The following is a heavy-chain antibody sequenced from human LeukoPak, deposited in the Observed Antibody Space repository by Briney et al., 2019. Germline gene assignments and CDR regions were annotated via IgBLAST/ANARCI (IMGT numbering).Heavy chain of an antibody. J-gene: IGHJ4*02. CDR3: AKEGDIAAGLDY. CDR2: ISYDGSNK. V-gene: IGHV3-30*18. D-gene: IGHD5-12*01. Sequence: GGSLRLSCAASGFTFSRHGIHWVRQAPGKGLEWVAVISYDGSNKYYADSVKGRFTISRDNAKNTLHLQMNSLRAEDTAVYYCAKEGDIAAGLDYWGQGTLVIVSS. CDR1: GFTFSRHG.